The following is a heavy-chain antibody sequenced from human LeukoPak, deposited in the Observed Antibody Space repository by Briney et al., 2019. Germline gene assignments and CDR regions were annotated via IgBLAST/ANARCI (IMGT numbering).Heavy chain of an antibody. V-gene: IGHV3-23*01. CDR2: ISSSYSA. CDR1: GFTFSIYA. D-gene: IGHD6-13*01. Sequence: GGSLRLSCAASGFTFSIYAMSWVRQAPGKGLEWVSAISSSYSAYYADSVKGRFTISRDNSKNTLYLQMNSLRAEDTAVYYCAKDISSAAGTPVYWGQGTLVTVSS. J-gene: IGHJ4*02. CDR3: AKDISSAAGTPVY.